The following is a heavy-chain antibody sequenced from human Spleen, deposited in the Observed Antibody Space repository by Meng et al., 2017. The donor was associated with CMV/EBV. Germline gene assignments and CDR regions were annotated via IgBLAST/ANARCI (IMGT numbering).Heavy chain of an antibody. Sequence: SETLSLTCSVSGGSLRGGSYSWSWIRQPPGRGLEWIGSISYTGTTNNNPSLKSRVTISVDTSKKQFSLRLRSVTDADTAVYYCAREQGFPIFGVGRAYGTDVWGQGTTVTVSS. CDR2: ISYTGTT. CDR3: AREQGFPIFGVGRAYGTDV. CDR1: GGSLRGGSYS. J-gene: IGHJ6*02. D-gene: IGHD3-3*01. V-gene: IGHV4-61*01.